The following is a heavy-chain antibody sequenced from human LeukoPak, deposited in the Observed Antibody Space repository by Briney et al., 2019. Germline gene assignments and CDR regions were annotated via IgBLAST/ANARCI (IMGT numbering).Heavy chain of an antibody. D-gene: IGHD6-19*01. Sequence: PGGSLRLSCAASGFTFSSYAMHWVRQAPGKGLEWVAVISYDGSNKYYADSVKGRFTISRDNSKNTLYLQMNSLRAEDTAVYYCAKDAPYSSGPDYWGQGTLVTVSS. CDR1: GFTFSSYA. J-gene: IGHJ4*02. CDR2: ISYDGSNK. V-gene: IGHV3-30*04. CDR3: AKDAPYSSGPDY.